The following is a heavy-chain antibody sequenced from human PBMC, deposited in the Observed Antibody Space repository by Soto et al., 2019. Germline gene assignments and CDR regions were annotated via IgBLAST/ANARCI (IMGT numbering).Heavy chain of an antibody. CDR2: MSGSGATI. J-gene: IGHJ5*02. CDR1: GFTFSSQA. V-gene: IGHV3-23*01. Sequence: EVQLLESGGGLVQPGGSLRLSCAASGFTFSSQAMSWVRQAPGKGLEWVSAMSGSGATILYADSVKGRFTISRDNSKSKLYLQMNSLGAEDTALYYCAKGRPDSGYESWGQGTLVTVSS. CDR3: AKGRPDSGYES. D-gene: IGHD5-12*01.